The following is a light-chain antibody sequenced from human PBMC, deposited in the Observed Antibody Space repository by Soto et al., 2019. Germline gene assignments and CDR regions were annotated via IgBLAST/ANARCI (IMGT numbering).Light chain of an antibody. CDR1: SSEVGSYNI. CDR2: EGS. J-gene: IGLJ3*02. CDR3: CSYAGSSTLV. V-gene: IGLV2-23*01. Sequence: QSALTQPASVSGSPGQSITISCTGTSSEVGSYNIVSWYQQHPGKAPKVMIYEGSRRPSGVSNRFSGSKSGNTASLTISGLQAEDEADYYCCSYAGSSTLVFGGGTKLTVL.